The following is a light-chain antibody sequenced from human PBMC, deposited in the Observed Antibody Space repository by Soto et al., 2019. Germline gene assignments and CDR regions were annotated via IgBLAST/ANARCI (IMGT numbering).Light chain of an antibody. CDR2: DAS. J-gene: IGKJ5*01. Sequence: EIVLTQSPATLSLSPGERATLSCRASQSVSSYLAWYQQKPGQAPRLLIYDASNRATGIPTRFSGSGSGTDFTLIISSLEPEDFAVYYCQQRSNWHTFGQGTRLEI. V-gene: IGKV3-11*01. CDR1: QSVSSY. CDR3: QQRSNWHT.